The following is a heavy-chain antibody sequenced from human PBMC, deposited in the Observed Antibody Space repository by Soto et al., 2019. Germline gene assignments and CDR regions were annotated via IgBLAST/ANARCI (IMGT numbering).Heavy chain of an antibody. J-gene: IGHJ6*03. CDR3: ARDRITMVRGVTSYMDV. Sequence: SLRLSCAASGFTVSSNYMSWVRQAPGKGLEWVSVIYSGGSTYYADSVKGRFTISRDNPKNTLYLQMNSLRAEDTAVYYCARDRITMVRGVTSYMDVWGKGTTVTVSS. CDR1: GFTVSSNY. V-gene: IGHV3-66*01. D-gene: IGHD3-10*01. CDR2: IYSGGST.